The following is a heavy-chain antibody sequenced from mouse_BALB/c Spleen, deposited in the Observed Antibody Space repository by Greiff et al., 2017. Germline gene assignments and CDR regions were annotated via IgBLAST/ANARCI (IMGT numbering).Heavy chain of an antibody. J-gene: IGHJ4*01. V-gene: IGHV5-12-1*01. CDR1: GFAFSSYD. Sequence: EVQVVESGGGLVKPGGSLKLSCAASGFAFSSYDMSWVRQTPEKRLEWVAYISSGGGSTYYPDTVKGRFTISRDNAKNTLYLQMSSLKSEDTAMYYCARQGYGNYHAMDYWGQGTSVTVSS. CDR2: ISSGGGST. CDR3: ARQGYGNYHAMDY. D-gene: IGHD2-10*02.